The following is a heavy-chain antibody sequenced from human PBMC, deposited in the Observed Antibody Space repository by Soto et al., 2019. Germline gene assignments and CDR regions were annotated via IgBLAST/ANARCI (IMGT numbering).Heavy chain of an antibody. CDR3: ARDLRGYSRYDYLDY. CDR2: IYTSGST. V-gene: IGHV4-4*07. Sequence: SETLSLTCTVSGGSISSYYWSWIRQPAGKGLEWIGRIYTSGSTNYNPSLKSRVTMSVDTSKNQFSLKLSSVTAADTAVYYCARDLRGYSRYDYLDYWGQGIPVTVSS. D-gene: IGHD5-12*01. J-gene: IGHJ4*02. CDR1: GGSISSYY.